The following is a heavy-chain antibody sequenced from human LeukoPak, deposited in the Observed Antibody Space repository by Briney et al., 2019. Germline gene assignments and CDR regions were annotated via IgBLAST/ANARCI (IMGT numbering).Heavy chain of an antibody. CDR2: ISWNSGSI. J-gene: IGHJ4*02. D-gene: IGHD1-26*01. CDR1: GFTFDDYA. CDR3: AKGEVGATPGAFDY. Sequence: GGSLRLSCAASGFTFDDYAMHWVWQAPGKGLEWVSGISWNSGSIGYADSVKGRFTISRDNAKNSLYLQMNSLRAEDTALYYCAKGEVGATPGAFDYWGQGTLVTVSS. V-gene: IGHV3-9*01.